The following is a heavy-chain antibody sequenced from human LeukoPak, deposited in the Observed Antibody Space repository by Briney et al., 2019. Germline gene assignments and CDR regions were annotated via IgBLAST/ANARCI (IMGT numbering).Heavy chain of an antibody. CDR2: IIPIFGTA. CDR3: ARAKLALTVYFDY. Sequence: SVKVSCKASGGTFSTYGISWVRQAPGQGLEWMEGIIPIFGTANYAQKFQGRVTITTDESTSTAYMELSSLRSEDTAVYYCARAKLALTVYFDYWGQGTLVTVSS. CDR1: GGTFSTYG. D-gene: IGHD2-21*02. V-gene: IGHV1-69*05. J-gene: IGHJ4*02.